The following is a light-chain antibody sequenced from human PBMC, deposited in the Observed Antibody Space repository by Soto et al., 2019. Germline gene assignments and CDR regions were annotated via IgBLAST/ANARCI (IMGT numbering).Light chain of an antibody. CDR1: RGIHTL. CDR3: QQADNFPWK. J-gene: IGKJ1*01. CDR2: FAS. Sequence: DIQMPQPPSSVSAAVGDIVTITCRARRGIHTLLGWYQQKPGKAPILLISFASMFQAGVPSRFRGTGSGTEFTLAIRSLQPEDFGVDYCQQADNFPWKSGQGTKVET. V-gene: IGKV1-12*01.